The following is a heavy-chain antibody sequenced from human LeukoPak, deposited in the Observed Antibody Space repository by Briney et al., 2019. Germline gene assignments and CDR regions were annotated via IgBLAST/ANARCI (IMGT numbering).Heavy chain of an antibody. CDR2: ISSSSSTI. J-gene: IGHJ4*02. CDR1: GFTFSSSA. V-gene: IGHV3-48*02. Sequence: GGSLRLSCAASGFTFSSSAMSWVRQAPGKGLEWVSYISSSSSTIHYADAVKGRFTISRDNAKNSLYLQMNSLRDEDTAVYYCARDLQFSGSYFLWGQGTLVTVSS. CDR3: ARDLQFSGSYFL. D-gene: IGHD1-26*01.